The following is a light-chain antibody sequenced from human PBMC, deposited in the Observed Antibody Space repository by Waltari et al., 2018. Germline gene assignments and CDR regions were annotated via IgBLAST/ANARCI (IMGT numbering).Light chain of an antibody. CDR1: QDITNY. J-gene: IGKJ3*01. Sequence: DIQLTQSPPSLSASVGVRVTLTCRASQDITNYLNWYQPRPGKAPKLLIPDASKLEIGVPSRFSGSQSGTHFTLTISSLQPEDIGTYYCQRYDNLPIFAFGPGTKVEI. V-gene: IGKV1-33*01. CDR3: QRYDNLPIFA. CDR2: DAS.